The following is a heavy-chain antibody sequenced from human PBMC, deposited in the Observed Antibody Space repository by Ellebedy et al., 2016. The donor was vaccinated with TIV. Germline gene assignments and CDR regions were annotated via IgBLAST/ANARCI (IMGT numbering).Heavy chain of an antibody. Sequence: MPSETLSLTCSVSGGSISSSDYYWGWIRQPPGKGLEWIGSLYYSVNTYYNPSLNSRVTLSVDTSKNQFSLKLSTVTAADTAVYYCARPAGMSYYGMDVWGHGTTVTVSS. CDR2: LYYSVNT. J-gene: IGHJ6*01. CDR3: ARPAGMSYYGMDV. CDR1: GGSISSSDYY. V-gene: IGHV4-39*01.